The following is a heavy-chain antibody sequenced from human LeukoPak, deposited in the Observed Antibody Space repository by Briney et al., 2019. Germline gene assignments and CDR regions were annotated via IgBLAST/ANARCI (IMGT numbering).Heavy chain of an antibody. CDR2: INWSGGST. Sequence: PGGSLRLSXAASGFTFDDYAMSWVRQAPGKGLEWVSGINWSGGSTGYAEYVKGRLTISRDKAKNSLYLQMNSLRAEDTALYYFARAARHSGYDFDYWGQGTLVTVSS. CDR1: GFTFDDYA. V-gene: IGHV3-20*04. J-gene: IGHJ4*02. CDR3: ARAARHSGYDFDY. D-gene: IGHD5-12*01.